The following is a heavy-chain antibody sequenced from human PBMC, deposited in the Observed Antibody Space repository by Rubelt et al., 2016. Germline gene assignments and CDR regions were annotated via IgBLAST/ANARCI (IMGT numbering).Heavy chain of an antibody. V-gene: IGHV4-31*03. D-gene: IGHD2/OR15-2a*01. Sequence: QVQLQESGPGLVKPSQTLSLTCTVSGGSISSGGYYWSWIRQHPGKGLEWIGYIYYSGSTYYNPSLKRRVTISVDTSKNQFSLKRSSVTAADTAVYYCARDSGSRIYDYWGQGTLVTVSS. CDR2: IYYSGST. CDR3: ARDSGSRIYDY. CDR1: GGSISSGGYY. J-gene: IGHJ4*02.